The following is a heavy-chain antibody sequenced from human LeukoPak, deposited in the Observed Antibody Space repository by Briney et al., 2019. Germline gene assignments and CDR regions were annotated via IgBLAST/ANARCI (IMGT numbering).Heavy chain of an antibody. CDR3: ARHDDHYNSDDAFDI. D-gene: IGHD3-22*01. CDR1: GGSINSYY. J-gene: IGHJ3*02. CDR2: IYYSGST. Sequence: KTSETLSLTCIVSGGSINSYYWSWIRQPPGKGLEWIGSIYYSGSTKYNPSLKSRVTISVDTSKSQFSLKLNSVTAADTAVYYCARHDDHYNSDDAFDIWGQGTMVTVSS. V-gene: IGHV4-59*08.